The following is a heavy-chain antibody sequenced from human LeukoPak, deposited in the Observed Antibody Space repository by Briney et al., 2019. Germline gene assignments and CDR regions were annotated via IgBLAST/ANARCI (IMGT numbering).Heavy chain of an antibody. Sequence: GSLRLSCAASGFTFSSYEMNWVRQAPGKGLEWVSYISSSGSTIYYADSVKGRFTISRDNAKNSLYLQMNSLRAEDTAVYYCARDRGRVGAPLYFDYWGQGTLVTVSS. D-gene: IGHD1-26*01. V-gene: IGHV3-48*03. CDR1: GFTFSSYE. CDR2: ISSSGSTI. J-gene: IGHJ4*02. CDR3: ARDRGRVGAPLYFDY.